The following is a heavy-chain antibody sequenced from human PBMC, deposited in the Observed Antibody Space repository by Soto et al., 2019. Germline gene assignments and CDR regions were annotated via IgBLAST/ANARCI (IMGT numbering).Heavy chain of an antibody. J-gene: IGHJ4*02. CDR2: IIPIFGTA. D-gene: IGHD3-22*01. Sequence: SVKVSCKASGGTFSSYAISWVRQAPGQGLEWMGGIIPIFGTANYAQKFQGRVTIAADESTSTAYMELSSLRSEDTAVYYCARSSYYDSSGYYFLFDYWGQGTLVTVSS. CDR1: GGTFSSYA. CDR3: ARSSYYDSSGYYFLFDY. V-gene: IGHV1-69*13.